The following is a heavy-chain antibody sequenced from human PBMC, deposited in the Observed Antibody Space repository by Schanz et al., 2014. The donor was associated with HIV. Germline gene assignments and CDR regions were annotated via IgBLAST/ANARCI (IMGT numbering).Heavy chain of an antibody. D-gene: IGHD6-6*01. Sequence: VQLVESGGGVVQPGGSLRLSCAASGITFSDFAMTWVRQAPGKGLEWVSSLSATGGNTYYADSVKGRFTISRDNPKNTLYLHLTSLRVEDTAVYFCASAYSGSSQFENWGQGTLVTVSS. CDR3: ASAYSGSSQFEN. CDR1: GITFSDFA. J-gene: IGHJ4*02. CDR2: LSATGGNT. V-gene: IGHV3-23*04.